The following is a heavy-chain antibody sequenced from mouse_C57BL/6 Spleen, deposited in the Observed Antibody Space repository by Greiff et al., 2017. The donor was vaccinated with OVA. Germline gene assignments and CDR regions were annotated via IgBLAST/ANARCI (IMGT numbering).Heavy chain of an antibody. J-gene: IGHJ4*01. CDR2: INPSTGGT. D-gene: IGHD1-1*01. CDR3: ARARPTVVATDY. Sequence: VQLQQSGPELVKPGASVKISCKASGYSFTGYYMNWVKQSPEKSLEWIGEINPSTGGTTYNQKFKAKATLTVDKSSSTAYMQLKSLTSEDSAVYYCARARPTVVATDYWGQGTSVTVSS. V-gene: IGHV1-42*01. CDR1: GYSFTGYY.